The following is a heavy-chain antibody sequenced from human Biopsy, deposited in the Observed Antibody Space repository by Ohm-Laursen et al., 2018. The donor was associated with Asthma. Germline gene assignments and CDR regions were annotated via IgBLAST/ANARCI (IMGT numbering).Heavy chain of an antibody. J-gene: IGHJ5*02. V-gene: IGHV1-46*01. CDR1: GYTFISYA. CDR2: INPSGGST. D-gene: IGHD6-13*01. CDR3: ARGQKSAGDRWFDP. Sequence: ASVKVSCNASGYTFISYAIHWVRQAPGQRLEWMGIINPSGGSTSYAQKFQGRVTMTRDTSISTAYMEVSRLRSDDTAVYYCARGQKSAGDRWFDPWGQGTLVTVSS.